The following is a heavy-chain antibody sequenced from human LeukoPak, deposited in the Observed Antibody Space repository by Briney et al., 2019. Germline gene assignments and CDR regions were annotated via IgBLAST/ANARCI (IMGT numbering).Heavy chain of an antibody. J-gene: IGHJ2*01. V-gene: IGHV1-18*01. CDR2: ISAYNGNT. CDR1: GYTFTSYG. Sequence: ASVKVSCKASGYTFTSYGISWVRQAPGQGLEWMGWISAYNGNTNYAQKLQGRATMTTDTSTSTAYMELRSLRSDDTAVYYCARGPYYYDSSGYYFRWYFDLWGRGTLVTVSS. CDR3: ARGPYYYDSSGYYFRWYFDL. D-gene: IGHD3-22*01.